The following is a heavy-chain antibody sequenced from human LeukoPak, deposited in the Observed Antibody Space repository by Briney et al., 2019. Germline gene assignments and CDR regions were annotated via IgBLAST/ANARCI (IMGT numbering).Heavy chain of an antibody. J-gene: IGHJ4*02. CDR1: GFTFSSYA. D-gene: IGHD5-18*01. CDR2: ISYDGSNK. V-gene: IGHV3-30*04. Sequence: PGGSLRLSCAASGFTFSSYAMHWVRQALGKGLEWVAVISYDGSNKYYADSVKGRFTISRDNSKNTLYLQMNSLRAEDTAVYYCAREGLYSYGPFDYWGQGTLVTVSS. CDR3: AREGLYSYGPFDY.